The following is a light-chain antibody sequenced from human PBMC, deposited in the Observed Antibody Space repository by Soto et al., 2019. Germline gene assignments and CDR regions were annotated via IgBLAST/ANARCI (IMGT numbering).Light chain of an antibody. CDR1: QSIDNY. Sequence: DIQMTQSPSSLSASVGDRVTITCRASQSIDNYLNWYQQKPGKAPNLLIYAASTLLSGVPSRFSGRGSGTHLTLTISSLQPEDFATYYCQQRYSRPETFGQGTKVEIK. CDR3: QQRYSRPET. V-gene: IGKV1-39*01. J-gene: IGKJ1*01. CDR2: AAS.